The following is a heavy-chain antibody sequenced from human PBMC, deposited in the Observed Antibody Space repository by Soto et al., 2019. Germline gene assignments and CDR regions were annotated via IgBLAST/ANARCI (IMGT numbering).Heavy chain of an antibody. Sequence: QVQLVQSGAEVKKPGASVKVSCKASGYTFTGYYMHWVRQAPGQGLEWMGWINPNSGGTNYAQKFQGWVTMTRDTNISAAYIELSRLRSNHTGVYNGAVLSPEYCSNGVDVWGQGSTVTV. CDR1: GYTFTGYY. CDR3: AVLSPEYCSNGVDV. CDR2: INPNSGGT. J-gene: IGHJ6*02. D-gene: IGHD2-15*01. V-gene: IGHV1-2*04.